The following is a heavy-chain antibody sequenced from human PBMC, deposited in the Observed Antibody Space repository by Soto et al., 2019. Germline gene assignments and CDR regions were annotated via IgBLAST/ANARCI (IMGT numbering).Heavy chain of an antibody. J-gene: IGHJ4*02. CDR2: VSPDSGNA. D-gene: IGHD3-9*01. V-gene: IGHV1-8*01. CDR1: GYTFTDYD. Sequence: QVQVVQSKAEVKKPGASVKVSCKTSGYTFTDYDINWVRQAPGQGLEWMGWVSPDSGNAGYAQQFQGRVAMTSDTSTSTGYMELTSLRSEDKAVYFCEVTTGYWGQGTMVTVSS. CDR3: EVTTGY.